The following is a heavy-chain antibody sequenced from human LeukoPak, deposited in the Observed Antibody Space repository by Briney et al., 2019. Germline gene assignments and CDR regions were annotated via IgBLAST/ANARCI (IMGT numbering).Heavy chain of an antibody. CDR3: ATGGDPYSSGWYY. J-gene: IGHJ4*02. CDR1: GFTFSSYA. Sequence: GGSLRLSCAATGFTFSSYAMSWVRQAPGKGLEWVSAISGSGGSTYYADSVKGRFTISRDNSKNTLYLQMNSLRAEDTAVYYCATGGDPYSSGWYYWGQGTLVTVSS. D-gene: IGHD6-19*01. V-gene: IGHV3-23*01. CDR2: ISGSGGST.